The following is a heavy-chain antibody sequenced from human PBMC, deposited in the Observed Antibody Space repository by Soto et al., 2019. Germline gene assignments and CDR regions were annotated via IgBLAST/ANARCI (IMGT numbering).Heavy chain of an antibody. CDR3: ARGGSGYVWFNEV. Sequence: SVTVSCKDTGGLFSSYAVSWVRQAPGQGLEWMGGIIPVFDTVYYAQKFQGRVTITADESTNTAYMELSSLRSEDTAMYYCARGGSGYVWFNEVWGQGTMVNVSS. D-gene: IGHD3-22*01. CDR1: GGLFSSYA. CDR2: IIPVFDTV. V-gene: IGHV1-69*13. J-gene: IGHJ4*02.